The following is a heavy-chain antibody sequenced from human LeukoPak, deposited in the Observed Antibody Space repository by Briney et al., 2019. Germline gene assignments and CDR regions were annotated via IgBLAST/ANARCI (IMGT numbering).Heavy chain of an antibody. J-gene: IGHJ5*02. CDR3: ARGRSISHSSSWYKGAWFDP. V-gene: IGHV4-34*01. D-gene: IGHD6-13*01. Sequence: PSETLSLTCAAYGGSFSGYYWSWIRQPPGKGLEWIGEINHSGSTNYNPSLKSRVTVSVDTSKNQFSLKLSSVTAADTAVYYRARGRSISHSSSWYKGAWFDPWGQGTLVTVSS. CDR1: GGSFSGYY. CDR2: INHSGST.